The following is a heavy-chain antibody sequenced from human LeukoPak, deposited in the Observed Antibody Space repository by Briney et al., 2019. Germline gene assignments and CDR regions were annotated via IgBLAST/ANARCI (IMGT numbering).Heavy chain of an antibody. J-gene: IGHJ4*02. V-gene: IGHV3-74*01. CDR3: VRGSYGAYDY. Sequence: GGSLRLSCVASGFTFSSYWMHWVRQDPRKGLVWVSRINGDGRNINYADSVRGRFTISRDNAKNTLYLQMNTLRVEDTAVYYCVRGSYGAYDYWGQGSLVTVSS. CDR1: GFTFSSYW. D-gene: IGHD4-17*01. CDR2: INGDGRNI.